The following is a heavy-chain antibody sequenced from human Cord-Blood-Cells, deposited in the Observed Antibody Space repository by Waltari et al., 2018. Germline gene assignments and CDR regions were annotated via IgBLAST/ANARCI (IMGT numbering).Heavy chain of an antibody. V-gene: IGHV4-59*11. CDR2: IYYSGST. CDR1: GGSISSHY. Sequence: QVQLQESGPGLVKPSETLSLTCTVPGGSISSHYWSWIRQPPGKGLEWIGYIYYSGSTNYNPSLKRRVTISVDTSKNQFSLKLSSVTAADTAVYYCARVLGFYSGSYYFDYWGQGTLVSVSS. CDR3: ARVLGFYSGSYYFDY. J-gene: IGHJ4*02. D-gene: IGHD1-26*01.